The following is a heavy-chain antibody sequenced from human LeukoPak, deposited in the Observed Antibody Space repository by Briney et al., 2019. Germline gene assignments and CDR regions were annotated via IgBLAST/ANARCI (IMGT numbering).Heavy chain of an antibody. CDR3: ARAYYHDSSDYYFPLDY. CDR1: GYTFTIYY. CDR2: INPTGGRT. Sequence: ASVTVSFKGSGYTFTIYYMQWVRQAPGQGEEGMGLINPTGGRTTYAQKFQGRGTITRDRATSKVYMELRRQRYGDKAVYYCARAYYHDSSDYYFPLDYWGQGTLVTVSS. D-gene: IGHD3-22*01. V-gene: IGHV1-46*01. J-gene: IGHJ4*02.